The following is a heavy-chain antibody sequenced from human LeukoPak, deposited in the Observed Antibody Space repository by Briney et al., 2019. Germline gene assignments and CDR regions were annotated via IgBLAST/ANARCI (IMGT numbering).Heavy chain of an antibody. CDR3: ARMSYDSSPV. D-gene: IGHD6-13*01. Sequence: SQTLSLTCAISGDSVSSNSAAWNWIRQSLSRGLEWLGRTYYRSKWFNNYAVSLKSRITINPDSSKNQYSLHLNSVTPEDTAVYYCARMSYDSSPVWGRGTLVTVSS. J-gene: IGHJ4*02. CDR2: TYYRSKWFN. CDR1: GDSVSSNSAA. V-gene: IGHV6-1*01.